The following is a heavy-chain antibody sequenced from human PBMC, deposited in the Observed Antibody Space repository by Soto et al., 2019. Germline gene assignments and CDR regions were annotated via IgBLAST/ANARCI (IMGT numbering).Heavy chain of an antibody. J-gene: IGHJ4*02. Sequence: QVQLVESGGGLVKPGESLRLSCVASGFAFTDYYMTWIRQAPGKGLEWVSYISVGGRTIYYAESVRGRFTVSRDNAKISGFPQMNSLRAEDTAVYYCARGTPVTGTENTDYFDHWGQGTLVTVSS. CDR3: ARGTPVTGTENTDYFDH. CDR1: GFAFTDYY. V-gene: IGHV3-11*01. CDR2: ISVGGRTI. D-gene: IGHD1-20*01.